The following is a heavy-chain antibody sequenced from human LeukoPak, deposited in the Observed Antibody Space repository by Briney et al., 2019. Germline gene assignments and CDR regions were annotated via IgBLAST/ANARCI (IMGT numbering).Heavy chain of an antibody. D-gene: IGHD5-24*01. CDR3: AKDRRDGYNPDAFDI. CDR1: GFTFSSYA. CDR2: ISGSGGST. Sequence: GGSLRLSCAASGFTFSSYAMSWVRQAPGKGLEWVSAISGSGGSTYYADSVKGRFTISRDNSRNTLYLQMNSLRAEDTAVYYCAKDRRDGYNPDAFDIWGQGTMVTVSS. V-gene: IGHV3-23*01. J-gene: IGHJ3*02.